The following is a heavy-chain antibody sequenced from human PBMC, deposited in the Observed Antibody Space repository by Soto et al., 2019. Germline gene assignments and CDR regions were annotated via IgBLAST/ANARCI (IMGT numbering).Heavy chain of an antibody. V-gene: IGHV1-69*13. CDR2: IMPIFGSA. CDR1: GGTFSTNT. CDR3: ARQFDSDTSGYYYAY. J-gene: IGHJ4*02. D-gene: IGHD3-22*01. Sequence: GASVKVSCKASGGTFSTNTISWVRQAPGQGLEWMGGIMPIFGSANYAQKFQGRVMITADEYTRTVYMELSRLRSEDTAVYYCARQFDSDTSGYYYAYWGQGTLVTVSS.